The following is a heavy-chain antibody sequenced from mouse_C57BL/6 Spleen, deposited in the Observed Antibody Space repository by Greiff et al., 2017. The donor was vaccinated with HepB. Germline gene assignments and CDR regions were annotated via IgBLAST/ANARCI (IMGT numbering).Heavy chain of an antibody. J-gene: IGHJ4*01. CDR2: INPNNGGT. V-gene: IGHV1-18*01. CDR3: ARSDSSGYLLDY. Sequence: EVQLQQSGPELVKPGASVKIPCKASGYTFTDYNMDWVKQSHGKSLEWIGDINPNNGGTNYNQKFKGKATLTVDKSSSTAYMELRSLTSEDTAVYYCARSDSSGYLLDYWGQGTSVTVSS. D-gene: IGHD3-2*02. CDR1: GYTFTDYN.